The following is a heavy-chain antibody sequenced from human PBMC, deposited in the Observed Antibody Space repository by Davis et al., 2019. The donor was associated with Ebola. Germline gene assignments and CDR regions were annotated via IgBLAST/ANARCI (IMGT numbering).Heavy chain of an antibody. Sequence: PGGSLRLSCAASGSTFSNLHIQWVRHTPGKGLEWVTGIDADGTGTNYADSVKGRFTISRDNAKNTLSLQMNSLRVEDSAVYYCVRDSGYYSHDYWGHGTLVTVSS. CDR3: VRDSGYYSHDY. D-gene: IGHD5-12*01. J-gene: IGHJ4*01. CDR1: GSTFSNLH. CDR2: IDADGTGT. V-gene: IGHV3-74*01.